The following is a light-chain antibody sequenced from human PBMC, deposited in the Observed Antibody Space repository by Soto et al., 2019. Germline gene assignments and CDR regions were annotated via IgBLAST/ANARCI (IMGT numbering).Light chain of an antibody. CDR2: KAS. CDR3: QHLWT. CDR1: QSISSW. Sequence: DIQMTQSPSTLPASVGDRVTITCRASQSISSWLAWYQQKPGKAPKLLIYKASSLESGVPSRFSGSGSGTEFTLTISSLQPDDFATYYCQHLWTFGQGTKVEIK. J-gene: IGKJ1*01. V-gene: IGKV1-5*03.